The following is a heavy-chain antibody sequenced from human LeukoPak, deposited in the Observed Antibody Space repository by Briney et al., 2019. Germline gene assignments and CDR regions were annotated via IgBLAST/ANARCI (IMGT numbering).Heavy chain of an antibody. Sequence: GGSLRLSCAASGFTFNNFGMHWARQAPGKGLEWVAFTGYDGSSKFYADPVKGRFTISRDTSTKTLCLQMNSLRAEDTALYYCAKDRTVFGFGWYVIDYWGQGTLVTVSS. V-gene: IGHV3-30*02. J-gene: IGHJ4*02. D-gene: IGHD6-19*01. CDR1: GFTFNNFG. CDR2: TGYDGSSK. CDR3: AKDRTVFGFGWYVIDY.